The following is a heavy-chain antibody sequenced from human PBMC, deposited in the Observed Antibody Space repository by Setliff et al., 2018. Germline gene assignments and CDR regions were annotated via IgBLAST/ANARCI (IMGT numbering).Heavy chain of an antibody. V-gene: IGHV4-59*01. Sequence: SETLSLTCTVSDGSLSTYYWSWIRQPPGKGLGFIGYVYYSGTANYSPSLRSRLTISVDTSKNQFSLKLRSVTAADTAVYYCARDGTFRYFDFWGQGAPVTVSS. CDR3: ARDGTFRYFDF. CDR2: VYYSGTA. CDR1: DGSLSTYY. J-gene: IGHJ4*02.